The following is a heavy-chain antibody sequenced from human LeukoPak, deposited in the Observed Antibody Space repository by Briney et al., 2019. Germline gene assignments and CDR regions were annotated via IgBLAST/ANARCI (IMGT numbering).Heavy chain of an antibody. V-gene: IGHV4-59*01. D-gene: IGHD5-12*01. J-gene: IGHJ4*02. CDR2: IYYSGIT. CDR1: GGSISSYY. CDR3: ARSLVATLGADY. Sequence: PSETLSLTCTVSGGSISSYYWSWIRQPPGKGLEWIGYIYYSGITNYSPSLKSRVTISVDTSKNQFSLKLSSVTAADTAVYYCARSLVATLGADYWGQGTLVTVSS.